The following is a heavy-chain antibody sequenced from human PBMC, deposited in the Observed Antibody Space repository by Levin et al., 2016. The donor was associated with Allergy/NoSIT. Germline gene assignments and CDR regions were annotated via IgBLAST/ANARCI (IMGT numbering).Heavy chain of an antibody. CDR3: ARDADCTSDLCYTYFDS. Sequence: GESLKISCAASGFTFSNSGMHWVRQAPGKGLEWVAVIWHDGSNERYADSVKGRFTISRDNSKNTLYLEMNSLRAEDTAVYYCARDADCTSDLCYTYFDSWGQGTLVTVSS. CDR1: GFTFSNSG. D-gene: IGHD2-8*01. CDR2: IWHDGSNE. J-gene: IGHJ4*02. V-gene: IGHV3-33*01.